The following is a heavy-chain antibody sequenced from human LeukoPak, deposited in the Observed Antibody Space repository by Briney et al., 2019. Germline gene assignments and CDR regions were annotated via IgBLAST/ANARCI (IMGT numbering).Heavy chain of an antibody. CDR2: ISSSGSTI. J-gene: IGHJ4*02. CDR1: GFTFSDYY. D-gene: IGHD3-10*01. V-gene: IGHV3-11*01. CDR3: TKGHYYGSGSYWV. Sequence: GGSLRLSCAASGFTFSDYYMSWIRQAPGKGLEWVSYISSSGSTIYYADSVKGRFTISRDNAKNSLYLQMNGLRADDTAVYYCTKGHYYGSGSYWVWGQGTLVTVSS.